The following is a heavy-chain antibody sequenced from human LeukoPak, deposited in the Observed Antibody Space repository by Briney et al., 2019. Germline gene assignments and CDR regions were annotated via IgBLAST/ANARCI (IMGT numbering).Heavy chain of an antibody. CDR2: INPNSGGT. V-gene: IGHV1-2*02. CDR3: AREGRGWAFDI. J-gene: IGHJ3*02. D-gene: IGHD2-15*01. Sequence: ASVKVSCKALGYTFTDHYFHWLRQAPGQGIEWMGWINPNSGGTNYAQKFQGRVTMTRDTSISTAYMELSRLRSDDTAVYYCAREGRGWAFDIWGQGTMVTVSS. CDR1: GYTFTDHY.